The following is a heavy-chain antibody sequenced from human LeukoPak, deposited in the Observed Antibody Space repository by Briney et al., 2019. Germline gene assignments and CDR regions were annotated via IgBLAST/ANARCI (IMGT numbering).Heavy chain of an antibody. V-gene: IGHV1-69*04. J-gene: IGHJ3*02. D-gene: IGHD3-22*01. CDR1: GGTLSRYG. CDR3: ARLTERYDRDALDI. Sequence: GASVKVSCKASGGTLSRYGISWVRQAPGQGPEWMGRINPILGMANYAQKFQGRVTITADKSTSTDYMELSSLRSEDTAVYYYARLTERYDRDALDIWGQGTMVTVSS. CDR2: INPILGMA.